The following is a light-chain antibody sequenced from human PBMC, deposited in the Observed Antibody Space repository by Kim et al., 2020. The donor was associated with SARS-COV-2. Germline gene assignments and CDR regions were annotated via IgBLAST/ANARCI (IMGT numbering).Light chain of an antibody. CDR2: AAS. CDR1: QSVGTT. CDR3: QQHNNWPYT. J-gene: IGKJ2*01. V-gene: IGKV3-15*01. Sequence: SVSPGERVTLAGRASQSVGTTLVWYQQKLGQPPRLLIYAASSGATGVPARFSGSGSGTEFTLTIISPQPEDSAIYYCQQHNNWPYTLGQGTKLEI.